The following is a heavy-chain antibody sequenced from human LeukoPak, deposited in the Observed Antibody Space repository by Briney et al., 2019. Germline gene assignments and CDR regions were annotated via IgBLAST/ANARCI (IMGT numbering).Heavy chain of an antibody. D-gene: IGHD3-3*01. CDR2: INPNSGGT. CDR3: ARDLLVYDFWSGYSPHNWFDP. Sequence: ASVKVSCKASGYTFTGYYMHWVRQAPGQGLEWMGWINPNSGGTNYAQKFQGRVTMTRDTSISTAYMELSRLGSDDTAVYYCARDLLVYDFWSGYSPHNWFDPWGQGTLVTVSS. CDR1: GYTFTGYY. J-gene: IGHJ5*02. V-gene: IGHV1-2*02.